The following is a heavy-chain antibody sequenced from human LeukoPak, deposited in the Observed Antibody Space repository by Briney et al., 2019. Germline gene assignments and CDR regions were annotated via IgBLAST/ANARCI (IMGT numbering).Heavy chain of an antibody. J-gene: IGHJ5*02. Sequence: SQTLSLTCAVYGGSFSGYYWSWIRQSPGKGLEWLGEINESGSANYNPSLKSRVTISIDTFKNQFSLKLSSVTAADTAVYYCARRAGMNWFDPWGQGTLVTVSS. CDR2: INESGSA. V-gene: IGHV4-34*01. CDR1: GGSFSGYY. D-gene: IGHD6-19*01. CDR3: ARRAGMNWFDP.